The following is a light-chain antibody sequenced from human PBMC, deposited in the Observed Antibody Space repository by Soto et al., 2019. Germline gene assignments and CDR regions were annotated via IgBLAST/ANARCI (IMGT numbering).Light chain of an antibody. CDR1: SSDVGSYNL. CDR2: EGS. V-gene: IGLV2-23*03. Sequence: QSALTQPASVSGSPGQSITISCTGTSSDVGSYNLVSWYQQYPGKAPKLVISEGSKRPSGVSNRFSGSKSGNTASLTISGLQAEDEADYYCCSYADSHTFLVFGGGTKVTVL. J-gene: IGLJ2*01. CDR3: CSYADSHTFLV.